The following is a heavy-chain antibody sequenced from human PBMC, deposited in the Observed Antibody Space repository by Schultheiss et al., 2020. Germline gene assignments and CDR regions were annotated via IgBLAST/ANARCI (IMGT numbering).Heavy chain of an antibody. Sequence: SVKVSCKASGGTFSSYAISWVRQAPGQGLEWMGGIIPIFGTANYAQKFQGRVTITADESTSTAYMELSSLRSEDTAVYYCARDPVAAAGTAFDYWGQGILVTVSA. J-gene: IGHJ4*02. CDR3: ARDPVAAAGTAFDY. CDR1: GGTFSSYA. CDR2: IIPIFGTA. V-gene: IGHV1-69*13. D-gene: IGHD6-13*01.